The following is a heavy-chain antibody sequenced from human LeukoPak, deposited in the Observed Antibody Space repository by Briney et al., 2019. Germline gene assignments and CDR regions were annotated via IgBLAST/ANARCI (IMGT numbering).Heavy chain of an antibody. Sequence: RGSLRLSCAASGFTFSSYSMNWVRQAPGKGLEWVSSISSSSSYIYYADSVKGRFTISRDNAKNTLYLQMNSLRAEDTAVYYCAREVPGGFGDYWGQGTLVTVPS. CDR1: GFTFSSYS. V-gene: IGHV3-21*01. CDR3: AREVPGGFGDY. J-gene: IGHJ4*02. D-gene: IGHD3-10*01. CDR2: ISSSSSYI.